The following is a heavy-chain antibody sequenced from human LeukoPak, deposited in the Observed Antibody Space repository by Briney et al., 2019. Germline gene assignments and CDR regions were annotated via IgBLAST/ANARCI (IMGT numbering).Heavy chain of an antibody. CDR1: GFTFSSYA. J-gene: IGHJ4*02. CDR2: ISGSGGST. CDR3: AKGAGYYDSGTLADY. D-gene: IGHD3-10*01. V-gene: IGHV3-23*01. Sequence: GGSLRLSCAASGFTFSSYAMGWVRQAPGKGLEWVSGISGSGGSTYYADSVKGRSTISRDNSKNTLYLQMNSLKAEDTAIYYCAKGAGYYDSGTLADYWGQGTLVTVSS.